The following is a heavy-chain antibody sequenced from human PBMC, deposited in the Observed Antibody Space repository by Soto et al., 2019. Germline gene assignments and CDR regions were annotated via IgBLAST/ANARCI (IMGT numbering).Heavy chain of an antibody. CDR3: AREDREGESGLVPAGIDGMDV. CDR2: IIPIFGIA. D-gene: IGHD2-2*01. Sequence: QVQLVQSGAEVKKPGSSVKVSCKASGGTFSRYSITWVRQAPGHGLEWIGRIIPIFGIASYAQKFQGRVTIAADEDTSTAYMELSSLRSDDTTVYYCAREDREGESGLVPAGIDGMDVWAQGTTVTVSS. CDR1: GGTFSRYS. V-gene: IGHV1-69*08. J-gene: IGHJ6*02.